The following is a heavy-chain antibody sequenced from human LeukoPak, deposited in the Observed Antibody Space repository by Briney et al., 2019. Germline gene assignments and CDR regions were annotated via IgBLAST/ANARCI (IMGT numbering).Heavy chain of an antibody. J-gene: IGHJ6*03. Sequence: GGSLRLSCAASGFTFSSYAMSWVRQAPGKGLEWVSAISGSGGSTYYADSVKGRFTISRDNSKNTLYLQMNCLRDVDTAVYYCAKDPIPAYGSGVPYYYYMDVWAKGPRSPSP. CDR1: GFTFSSYA. CDR3: AKDPIPAYGSGVPYYYYMDV. V-gene: IGHV3-23*01. D-gene: IGHD3-10*01. CDR2: ISGSGGST.